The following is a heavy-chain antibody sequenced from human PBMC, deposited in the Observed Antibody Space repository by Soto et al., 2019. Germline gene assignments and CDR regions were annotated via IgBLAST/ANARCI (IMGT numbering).Heavy chain of an antibody. V-gene: IGHV1-3*01. CDR1: GYSFTSYS. J-gene: IGHJ4*02. D-gene: IGHD3-3*01. CDR3: ARSVNVAFDD. CDR2: IDVPNDNT. Sequence: GASVKVSCKASGYSFTSYSVHSVRQAPGQRLEWMGYIDVPNDNTNXSKSLQDRVTLSMDTSASTVYMELSSLRSEDTAVYYCARSVNVAFDDWGQGTPVTVSS.